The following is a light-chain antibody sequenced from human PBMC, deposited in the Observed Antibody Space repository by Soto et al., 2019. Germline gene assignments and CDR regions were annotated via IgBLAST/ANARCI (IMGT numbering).Light chain of an antibody. CDR1: SSNMGTNT. CDR2: SDN. CDR3: AAWDGSLNHIL. Sequence: QSVLTQPPSASGTPGQRVTISCSGSSSNMGTNTVNWYQQLPRAAPKLLIYSDNQRPSGVPDRFSGSKSGTSASLAITGFQSEDEADYYCAAWDGSLNHILFGGGTKLTVL. J-gene: IGLJ2*01. V-gene: IGLV1-44*01.